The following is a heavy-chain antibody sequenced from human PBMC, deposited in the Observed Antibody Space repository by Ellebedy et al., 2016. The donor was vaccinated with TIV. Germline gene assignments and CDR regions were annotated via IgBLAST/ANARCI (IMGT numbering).Heavy chain of an antibody. V-gene: IGHV1-2*04. D-gene: IGHD3-10*01. J-gene: IGHJ6*02. CDR2: INPNSGGT. CDR3: ARDHHQVGSVRGAYYYYGMDV. Sequence: AASVKVSCKASGYTFTGYYMHWVRQAPGQGLEWMGWINPNSGGTNYAQKFQGWVTMTRDTSISTAYMELRRLRSDDTAVYYCARDHHQVGSVRGAYYYYGMDVWGQGTTVTVSS. CDR1: GYTFTGYY.